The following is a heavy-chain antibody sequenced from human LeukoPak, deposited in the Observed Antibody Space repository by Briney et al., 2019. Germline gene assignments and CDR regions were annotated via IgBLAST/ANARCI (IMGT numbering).Heavy chain of an antibody. J-gene: IGHJ4*02. V-gene: IGHV3-11*01. Sequence: GGSLRLSCAVSGFTFSDYYMSWIRQAPGKGLEWVSYISSGGSTISHADSVKGRFTISRDNAENSLYLQMNSLRAEDTAVYYCAKAFQRGVLITSQDWGQGTQVTVSS. D-gene: IGHD3-10*01. CDR1: GFTFSDYY. CDR3: AKAFQRGVLITSQD. CDR2: ISSGGSTI.